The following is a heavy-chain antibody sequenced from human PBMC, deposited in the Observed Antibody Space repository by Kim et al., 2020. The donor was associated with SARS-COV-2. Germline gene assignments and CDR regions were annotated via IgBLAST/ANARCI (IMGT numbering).Heavy chain of an antibody. CDR2: INEDGSEK. D-gene: IGHD2-2*01. V-gene: IGHV3-7*03. J-gene: IGHJ4*02. CDR1: GLSISMFS. Sequence: GGSLRLSCVASGLSISMFSLTWVRQAPGKGLEWVANINEDGSEKYYVDSVKGRFTISRDNAKNVMFLQLNSLRAEDTGLYYCARDVGVEFDYWGQGTLVTVSS. CDR3: ARDVGVEFDY.